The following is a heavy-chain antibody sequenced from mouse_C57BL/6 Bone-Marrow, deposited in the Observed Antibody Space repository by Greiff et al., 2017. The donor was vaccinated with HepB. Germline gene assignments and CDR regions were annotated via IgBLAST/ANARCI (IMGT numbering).Heavy chain of an antibody. D-gene: IGHD1-1*01. CDR3: ARKGDYYGSSYAMDY. J-gene: IGHJ4*01. CDR2: IYPRSGNT. Sequence: QVHVKQSGAELARPGASVKLSCKASGYTFTSYGISWVKQRTGQGLEWIGEIYPRSGNTYYNEKFKGKATLTADKSSSTAYMELRSLTSEDSAVYFCARKGDYYGSSYAMDYWGQGTSVTVSS. CDR1: GYTFTSYG. V-gene: IGHV1-81*01.